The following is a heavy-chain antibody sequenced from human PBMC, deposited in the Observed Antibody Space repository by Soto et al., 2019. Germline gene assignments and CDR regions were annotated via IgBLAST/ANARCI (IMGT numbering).Heavy chain of an antibody. CDR1: GGSISSYY. J-gene: IGHJ3*02. D-gene: IGHD3-10*01. Sequence: QVQLQESGPGLVKPSETLSLTCTVSGGSISSYYCSGIRQPPGKGLKWIGYSYYSGSTKYNPFLTSRVTIAVDTSKNQFSRQLRSVTAAETAVYYCARVWGGALDIWGHGTIVTVSS. CDR3: ARVWGGALDI. CDR2: SYYSGST. V-gene: IGHV4-59*01.